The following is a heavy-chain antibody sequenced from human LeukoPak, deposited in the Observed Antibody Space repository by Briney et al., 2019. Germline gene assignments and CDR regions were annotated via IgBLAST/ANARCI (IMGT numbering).Heavy chain of an antibody. CDR1: GYTFTSYG. Sequence: ASVKVSCKASGYTFTSYGISWWRQAHGQGLEWMGWSSAYNGNTNYAQKLQGRVTMTTDTSTSKAYMELRSLSSDDTAVYYCARVLTPLSGWHDYWGQGTLVTVSS. CDR3: ARVLTPLSGWHDY. V-gene: IGHV1-18*01. J-gene: IGHJ4*02. CDR2: SSAYNGNT. D-gene: IGHD6-19*01.